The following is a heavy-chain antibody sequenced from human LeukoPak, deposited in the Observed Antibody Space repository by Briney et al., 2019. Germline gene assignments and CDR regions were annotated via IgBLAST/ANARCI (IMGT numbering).Heavy chain of an antibody. Sequence: PSETLSLTCTVSGDSISRYYWSWIRQPPGKGLEWIGYIYNRGSTNYNPSLKSRVTISVDTSKNHFSLKLSSVTAADTAVYYCARGGHYDRMAMDVWGQGTAVTVSS. D-gene: IGHD3-22*01. J-gene: IGHJ6*02. CDR3: ARGGHYDRMAMDV. CDR2: IYNRGST. CDR1: GDSISRYY. V-gene: IGHV4-59*01.